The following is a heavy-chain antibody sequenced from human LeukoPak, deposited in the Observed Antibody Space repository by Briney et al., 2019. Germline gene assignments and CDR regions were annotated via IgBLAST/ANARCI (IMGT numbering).Heavy chain of an antibody. CDR2: ISGSGGST. CDR1: GFTFSSYA. V-gene: IGHV3-23*01. D-gene: IGHD3-22*01. Sequence: PGGSERLSCAASGFTFSSYAMSWVRQAPGKGLEWVSAISGSGGSTYHADSVKGRFTISRDNSKNTLYLQMNSLRAEDTAVYYCAKAWGYDSSGYYLNFDYWGQGTLVTVSS. J-gene: IGHJ4*02. CDR3: AKAWGYDSSGYYLNFDY.